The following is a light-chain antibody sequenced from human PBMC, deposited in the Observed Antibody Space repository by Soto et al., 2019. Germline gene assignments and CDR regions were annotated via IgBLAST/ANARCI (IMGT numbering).Light chain of an antibody. V-gene: IGKV3-20*01. CDR2: GAS. CDR3: QQYGGSPTYT. Sequence: EIVLTQSPGTLSLSPGERVTLSCRASQSVSSSYLAWYQQKPGQAPRLLIYGASSRATGIPDRFSGSGSGTDFTITISRLEPEDFGVYYCQQYGGSPTYTFGQGTKLEIK. CDR1: QSVSSSY. J-gene: IGKJ2*01.